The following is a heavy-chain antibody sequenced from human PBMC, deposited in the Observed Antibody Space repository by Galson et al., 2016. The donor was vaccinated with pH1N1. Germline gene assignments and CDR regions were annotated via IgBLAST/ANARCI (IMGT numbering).Heavy chain of an antibody. CDR3: ARGVIDYDFWSGYQDHAAFDI. CDR2: TYYRSKWYN. CDR1: GDSVSSNSAT. V-gene: IGHV6-1*01. Sequence: CAISGDSVSSNSATWNWIRQSPSRGLEWLGRTYYRSKWYNDYAEPVKSRIIISPDTSKNQLSLQLNSVTPADTAVYYCARGVIDYDFWSGYQDHAAFDIWGQGTMVIVSS. D-gene: IGHD3-3*01. J-gene: IGHJ3*02.